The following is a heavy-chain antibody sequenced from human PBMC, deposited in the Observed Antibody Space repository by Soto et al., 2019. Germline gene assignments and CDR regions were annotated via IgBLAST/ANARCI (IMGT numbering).Heavy chain of an antibody. Sequence: QLQLQESGPGLVKPSETLSLTCTVSGGSISSSSYYWGWIRQPPGKGLEWIGSIYFSGSTYYNPSLKSRVTISVDTSKNQFSLKLSSVTAADTAVYSCARHLGRGWFDPWGQGTLVTVSS. J-gene: IGHJ5*02. D-gene: IGHD3-10*01. CDR3: ARHLGRGWFDP. CDR1: GGSISSSSYY. V-gene: IGHV4-39*01. CDR2: IYFSGST.